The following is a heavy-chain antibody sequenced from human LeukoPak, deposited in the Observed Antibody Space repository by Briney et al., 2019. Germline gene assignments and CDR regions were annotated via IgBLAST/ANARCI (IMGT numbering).Heavy chain of an antibody. J-gene: IGHJ5*02. CDR1: GGSISSSNYY. D-gene: IGHD3-10*01. CDR2: ISYSGST. CDR3: ASFPRTSWVRGANWFDP. Sequence: SETLSLTCTVSGGSISSSNYYWGWVRQPPGKGLGWIGTISYSGSTYYNPPLRSRVTISVDTSKNQFSLKLSSVTAADTAVYYCASFPRTSWVRGANWFDPWGQGTLVTVSS. V-gene: IGHV4-39*07.